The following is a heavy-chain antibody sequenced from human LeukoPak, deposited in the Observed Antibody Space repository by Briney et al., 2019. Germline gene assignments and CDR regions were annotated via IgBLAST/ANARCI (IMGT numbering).Heavy chain of an antibody. CDR2: ISSSGSTI. V-gene: IGHV3-48*03. J-gene: IGHJ6*04. Sequence: GGSLRLSCAASGFTFSSYEMNWVRQAPGKGLEWVSYISSSGSTIYYADSVKGRFTISRDNAKNSLYLQMNSLRAEDTAVYYCARDVQPYGSGSYYTYYYGMDAWGKGTTVTVSS. CDR1: GFTFSSYE. CDR3: ARDVQPYGSGSYYTYYYGMDA. D-gene: IGHD3-10*01.